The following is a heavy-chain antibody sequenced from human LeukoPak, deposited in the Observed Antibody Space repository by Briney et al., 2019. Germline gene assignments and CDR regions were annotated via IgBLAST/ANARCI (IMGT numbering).Heavy chain of an antibody. CDR3: ARLRVGDITGNDFDS. Sequence: SETLSLTCTVSGGSITSGDYYWTWVRQPPGKGLEWIGCINYSGNTYYNPSLKNRVTMSVDTSKNQFSLKVSSLTAADTAVFYCARLRVGDITGNDFDSWGQGTLVTVSS. D-gene: IGHD1-26*01. J-gene: IGHJ4*02. V-gene: IGHV4-39*01. CDR2: INYSGNT. CDR1: GGSITSGDYY.